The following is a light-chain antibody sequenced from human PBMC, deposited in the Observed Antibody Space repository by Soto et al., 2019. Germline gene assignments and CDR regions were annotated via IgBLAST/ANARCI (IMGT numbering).Light chain of an antibody. CDR3: QQSYSTPRT. V-gene: IGKV1-39*01. Sequence: DIQMPQSPSSLSASVGDRVTITCRASQSISTYLNWYQQKVGKAPKLLIYAASSLQRGVPSRFSGSGSGTYFTLTISSLPPEDFATYDCQQSYSTPRTFGQRTTVEIK. CDR2: AAS. CDR1: QSISTY. J-gene: IGKJ2*02.